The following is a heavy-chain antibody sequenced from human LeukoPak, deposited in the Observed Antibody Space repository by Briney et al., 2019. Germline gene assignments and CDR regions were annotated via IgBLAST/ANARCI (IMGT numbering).Heavy chain of an antibody. CDR1: GGSIRSYY. Sequence: SETLSLTCTVSGGSIRSYYWSWIRQPPGKGLEWIGYIYYSGSTNYNPSLKSRVTISVGTSKNQVSLKLSSVTAADTAVYYCARDKVPGYSWGQGTLVTVSS. CDR3: ARDKVPGYS. J-gene: IGHJ4*02. V-gene: IGHV4-59*01. D-gene: IGHD3-16*02. CDR2: IYYSGST.